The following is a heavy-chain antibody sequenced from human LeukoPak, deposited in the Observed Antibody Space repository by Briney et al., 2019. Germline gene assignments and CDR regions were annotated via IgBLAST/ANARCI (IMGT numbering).Heavy chain of an antibody. J-gene: IGHJ1*01. V-gene: IGHV3-48*01. Sequence: PGGSLRLSCAASGFTFSSYSMNWFRQAPGKGLEWVSYISSSSSTIYYADSVKGRFTISRDNAKNSLYLQMNSLRAEDTAVYYCASQILYCSSTSCPKGEYFQHWGQGTLVTVSS. D-gene: IGHD2-2*01. CDR3: ASQILYCSSTSCPKGEYFQH. CDR2: ISSSSSTI. CDR1: GFTFSSYS.